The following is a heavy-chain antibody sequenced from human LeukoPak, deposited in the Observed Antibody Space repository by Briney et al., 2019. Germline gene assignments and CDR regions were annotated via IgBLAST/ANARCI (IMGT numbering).Heavy chain of an antibody. Sequence: GGSLRLSCAASGFTFSSYAMHWVRQAPGKGLEWVAVISYDGSNKYYADSVKGRFTISRDNSKNALYLQMNSLRAEDTAVYYCARAMGATDYWGQGTLVTVSS. D-gene: IGHD1-26*01. CDR1: GFTFSSYA. V-gene: IGHV3-30-3*01. CDR2: ISYDGSNK. CDR3: ARAMGATDY. J-gene: IGHJ4*02.